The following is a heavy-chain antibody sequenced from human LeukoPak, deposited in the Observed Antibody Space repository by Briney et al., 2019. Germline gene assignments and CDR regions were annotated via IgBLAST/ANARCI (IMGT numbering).Heavy chain of an antibody. CDR2: ISSGSYYI. J-gene: IGHJ4*02. V-gene: IGHV3-21*04. CDR3: ARDHVYGGADY. D-gene: IGHD5/OR15-5a*01. CDR1: GFTFSSYS. Sequence: GGSLRLSCAASGFTFSSYSMNWVRQAPGKGLEWVSSISSGSYYIYYADSVKGRFTISRDNSKSSLFLQMNSLRIEDTALYYCARDHVYGGADYWGQGTLVTVSS.